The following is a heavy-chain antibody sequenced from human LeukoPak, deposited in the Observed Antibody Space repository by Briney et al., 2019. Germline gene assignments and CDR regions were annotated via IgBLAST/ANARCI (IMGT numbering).Heavy chain of an antibody. D-gene: IGHD3-22*01. Sequence: GGSLRLSCAASGFTFSDYYMSWIRQAPGKGLEWVSYISSSGSTIYYADSVKGRFTISRDNAKNSLYLQMNSLRADDTAVYYCARDTTYYYDSSGYYSLDYWGQGTLVTVSS. V-gene: IGHV3-11*01. CDR1: GFTFSDYY. CDR2: ISSSGSTI. CDR3: ARDTTYYYDSSGYYSLDY. J-gene: IGHJ4*02.